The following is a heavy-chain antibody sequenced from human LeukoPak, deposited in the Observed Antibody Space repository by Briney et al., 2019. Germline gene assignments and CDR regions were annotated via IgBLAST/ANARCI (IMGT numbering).Heavy chain of an antibody. CDR1: GFTFSSYS. Sequence: PGGSLRLSCAASGFTFSSYSMNWVRQAPRKGLEWVSSISSSSSYIYYADSVKGRFTISRDNAKNSLYLQMNSLRAEDTAVYYCARETSYDSTGESDAFDIWGQGTMVTVSS. D-gene: IGHD3-22*01. J-gene: IGHJ3*02. V-gene: IGHV3-21*01. CDR2: ISSSSSYI. CDR3: ARETSYDSTGESDAFDI.